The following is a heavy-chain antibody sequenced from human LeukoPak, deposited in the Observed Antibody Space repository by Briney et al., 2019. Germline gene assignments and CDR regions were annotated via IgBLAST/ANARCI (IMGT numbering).Heavy chain of an antibody. CDR1: GGSISTSNYY. CDR2: IFYSGST. Sequence: SETLSLTCTVSGGSISTSNYYWGWIRQPPGKGLEWIGNIFYSGSTYYSPSLRSRVTISVDTSKNQFSLKLSSVTAADTAVYYCARHGTRYHYYYMDVWGKGTTVTISS. CDR3: ARHGTRYHYYYMDV. J-gene: IGHJ6*03. V-gene: IGHV4-39*01. D-gene: IGHD1-14*01.